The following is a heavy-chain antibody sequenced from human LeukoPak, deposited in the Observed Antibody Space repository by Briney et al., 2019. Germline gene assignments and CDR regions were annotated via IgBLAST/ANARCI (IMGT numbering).Heavy chain of an antibody. J-gene: IGHJ6*03. CDR1: GFTFSSYV. CDR3: AKNFWSDKYSYYYMDV. Sequence: GGSLRLSCAASGFTFSSYVMSWARQAPGKGLDWVSGISGSGGSTYYADSVKGRFTISRHNSKNTLYLQMNSLRAEDTAVYYCAKNFWSDKYSYYYMDVWGKGTTVTVSS. CDR2: ISGSGGST. D-gene: IGHD3-3*01. V-gene: IGHV3-23*01.